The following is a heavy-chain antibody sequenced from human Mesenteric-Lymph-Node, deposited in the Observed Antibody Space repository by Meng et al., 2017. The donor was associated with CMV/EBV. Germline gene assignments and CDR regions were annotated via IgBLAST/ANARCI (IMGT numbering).Heavy chain of an antibody. CDR1: GFTFSNYA. Sequence: GESLKISCAASGFTFSNYAVSWVRQAPGKGLEWVSAISDIGTNTYYADSVKGRFTISRDNSKNTLYLEMNNLRAEDTARYYCAKDHSGFRVYVFASWGHGTLVTVSS. V-gene: IGHV3-23*01. CDR2: ISDIGTNT. J-gene: IGHJ5*01. D-gene: IGHD5/OR15-5a*01. CDR3: AKDHSGFRVYVFAS.